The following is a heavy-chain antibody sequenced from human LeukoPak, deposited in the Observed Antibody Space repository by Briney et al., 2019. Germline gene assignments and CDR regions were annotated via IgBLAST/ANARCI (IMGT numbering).Heavy chain of an antibody. J-gene: IGHJ6*02. Sequence: SETLSLTCTVSGGSLNTYYWSWIRQSPGKGLEWIAFIYYTGSAQYNPSLKSRVTILVDTSKNQFSLRLNSVTAADTAVFYCARTLYYYGLDVWGQGTTVTVSS. CDR1: GGSLNTYY. V-gene: IGHV4-59*08. CDR2: IYYTGSA. CDR3: ARTLYYYGLDV.